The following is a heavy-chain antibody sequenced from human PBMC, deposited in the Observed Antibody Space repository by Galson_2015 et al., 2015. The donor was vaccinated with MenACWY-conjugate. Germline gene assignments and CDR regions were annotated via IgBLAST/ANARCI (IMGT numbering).Heavy chain of an antibody. J-gene: IGHJ4*02. Sequence: GKGLEWMGIIYPGDSDTRYSPSFQGQVTISADKSISTAYLQWSSLKASDTAMYYCATKVEMATIIPYYFDYWGQGTLVTVFS. CDR3: ATKVEMATIIPYYFDY. V-gene: IGHV5-51*01. D-gene: IGHD5-24*01. CDR2: IYPGDSDT.